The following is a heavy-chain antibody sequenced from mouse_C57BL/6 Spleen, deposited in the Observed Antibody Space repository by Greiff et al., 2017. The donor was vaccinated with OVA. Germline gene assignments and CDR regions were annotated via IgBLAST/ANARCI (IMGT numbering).Heavy chain of an antibody. CDR2: IDPSDSYS. J-gene: IGHJ4*01. V-gene: IGHV1-69*01. CDR1: GYTFTSYW. Sequence: VQLQESGAELVMPGASVKLSCKASGYTFTSYWMHWVKQRPGQGLEWIGEIDPSDSYSNYNQKFKGKSTLTVDKSSSTAYMQLSSLTSEDSAVYYCARKGSDCYAMDYWGQGTSVTVSS. CDR3: ARKGSDCYAMDY.